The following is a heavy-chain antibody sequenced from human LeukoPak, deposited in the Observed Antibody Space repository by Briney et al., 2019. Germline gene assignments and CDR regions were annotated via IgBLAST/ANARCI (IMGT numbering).Heavy chain of an antibody. V-gene: IGHV3-23*01. CDR3: AKMTGLKLTNYGMDV. CDR2: ISDSGGRT. CDR1: GITLSNYG. D-gene: IGHD3-9*01. J-gene: IGHJ6*02. Sequence: GGSLRLSCAVSGITLSNYGMSWVRQAPGKGLEWVAGISDSGGRTNYADSVKGRFTISRDNPKNTLYLQMNSLRVDDTAVYYCAKMTGLKLTNYGMDVWGQGTTVTVSS.